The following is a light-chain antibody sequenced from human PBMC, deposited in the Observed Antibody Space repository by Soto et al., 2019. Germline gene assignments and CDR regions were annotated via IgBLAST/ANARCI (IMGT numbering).Light chain of an antibody. CDR1: SSDVGGYNY. Sequence: QSVLTQPASVSGSPGQSITISCTGTSSDVGGYNYVSWCQQHPGKAPKLMIYEVSNRPSGVSNRFSGSKSGNTASLTISGLQAEDEADYSCSSYTSTSTLLVFGGGTKLTVL. CDR3: SSYTSTSTLLV. CDR2: EVS. V-gene: IGLV2-14*01. J-gene: IGLJ2*01.